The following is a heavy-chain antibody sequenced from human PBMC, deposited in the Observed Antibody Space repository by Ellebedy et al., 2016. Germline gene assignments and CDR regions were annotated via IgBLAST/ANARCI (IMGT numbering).Heavy chain of an antibody. D-gene: IGHD6-6*01. CDR2: ISSSSSYI. CDR3: VAVKYSSSPGGYYMDV. V-gene: IGHV3-21*01. Sequence: GESLKISCAASGFTFSSYSMNWVRQAPGKGLEWVSSISSSSSYIYYADSVKGRFTISRDNAKNSLYLQMNSLRAEDTAVYYCVAVKYSSSPGGYYMDVWGKGTTVTVSS. CDR1: GFTFSSYS. J-gene: IGHJ6*03.